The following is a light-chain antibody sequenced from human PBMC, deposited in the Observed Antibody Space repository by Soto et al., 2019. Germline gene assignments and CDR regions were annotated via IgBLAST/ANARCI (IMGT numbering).Light chain of an antibody. Sequence: EMVMTQSPAILSVSPGESATLSCRASQSVNSNYLAWYQQHPGQPPRLLIYGISTMATGIPARFSGSGSGTEFTLTISSLQSEDFAVYYCQQYNNWPPWTFGQGTKVDIK. CDR3: QQYNNWPPWT. CDR2: GIS. CDR1: QSVNSN. V-gene: IGKV3-15*01. J-gene: IGKJ1*01.